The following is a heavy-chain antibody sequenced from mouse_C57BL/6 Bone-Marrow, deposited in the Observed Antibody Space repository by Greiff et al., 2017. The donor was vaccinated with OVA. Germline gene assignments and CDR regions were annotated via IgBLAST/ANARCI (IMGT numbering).Heavy chain of an antibody. V-gene: IGHV5-17*01. CDR3: ARPFYDYFYYAMDY. Sequence: DVMLVESGGGLVKPGGSLKLSCAASGFTFSDYGMHWVRQAPEKGLEWVAYISSGSSTIYYADTVKGRFTISRDNAKNTLFLQMTSLRSEDTAMYYCARPFYDYFYYAMDYWGQGTSVTVSS. CDR1: GFTFSDYG. D-gene: IGHD2-4*01. J-gene: IGHJ4*01. CDR2: ISSGSSTI.